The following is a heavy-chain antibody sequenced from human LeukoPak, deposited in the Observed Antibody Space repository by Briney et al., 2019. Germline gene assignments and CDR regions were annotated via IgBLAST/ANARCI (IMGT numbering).Heavy chain of an antibody. Sequence: ASVKVSCKASGYTFTGYYMHWVRQAPGQGLEWMGWINPNSGGTNYAQKFQGWVTMTRDTSISTAYMELSRLRSDDTAVYYCARQGRKGATSDFDYWGQGTLVTVSS. CDR1: GYTFTGYY. D-gene: IGHD1-26*01. V-gene: IGHV1-2*04. J-gene: IGHJ4*02. CDR2: INPNSGGT. CDR3: ARQGRKGATSDFDY.